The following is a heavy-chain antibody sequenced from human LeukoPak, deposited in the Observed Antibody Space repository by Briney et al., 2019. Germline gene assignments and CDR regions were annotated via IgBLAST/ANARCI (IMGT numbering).Heavy chain of an antibody. CDR3: ARGDRSGTYYIVTDYFDY. Sequence: SETLSLTCTVSGGSISSYYWSWIRQPPGKGLEWIGYIYYSGSTNYNPSLKSRFIISVDTSKNQFSLKLTSVTDADTAVYYCARGDRSGTYYIVTDYFDYWSQGTLVTVYS. CDR2: IYYSGST. CDR1: GGSISSYY. D-gene: IGHD1-26*01. J-gene: IGHJ4*02. V-gene: IGHV4-59*12.